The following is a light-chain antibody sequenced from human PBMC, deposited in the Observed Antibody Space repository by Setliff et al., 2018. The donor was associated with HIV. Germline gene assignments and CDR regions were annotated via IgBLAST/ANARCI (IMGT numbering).Light chain of an antibody. Sequence: QSVLTQPPSASGTPGQRVTISCSGSHSNIGTTTVNWYQRLPGAAPKLLIYTNSHRPSGVPDRFSGSKSGTSASLAISGLRSEDEAEYYCASWDDTLKVDGFGSGTKVTVL. J-gene: IGLJ1*01. CDR2: TNS. V-gene: IGLV1-44*01. CDR1: HSNIGTTT. CDR3: ASWDDTLKVDG.